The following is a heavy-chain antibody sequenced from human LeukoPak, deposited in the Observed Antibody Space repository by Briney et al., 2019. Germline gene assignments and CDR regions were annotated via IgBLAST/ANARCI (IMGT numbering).Heavy chain of an antibody. D-gene: IGHD3-22*01. CDR1: GGTFSSYA. CDR2: VIPIFGTS. V-gene: IGHV1-69*13. CDR3: ARDKVAYYYDSSGYRFDY. Sequence: SVKVSCKASGGTFSSYAISWVRQAPGQGLEWMGGVIPIFGTSNYAQKFQGRVTITADESTSTAYMELSSLRSEDTAVYYCARDKVAYYYDSSGYRFDYWGQGTLVTVSS. J-gene: IGHJ4*02.